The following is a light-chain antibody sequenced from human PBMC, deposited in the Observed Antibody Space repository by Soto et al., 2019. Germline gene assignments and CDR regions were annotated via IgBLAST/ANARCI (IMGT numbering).Light chain of an antibody. V-gene: IGKV3-11*01. CDR1: QSVGTF. CDR2: DAS. Sequence: EIVLTQSPATLSLSPGERATLSCSASQSVGTFLAWYQQKPGQSPRLIIYDASNRATGIPARFSGTVSGTDFALTISSVEPEDFAVYYCQHRTNWPRPFGQGTKLDIK. J-gene: IGKJ2*01. CDR3: QHRTNWPRP.